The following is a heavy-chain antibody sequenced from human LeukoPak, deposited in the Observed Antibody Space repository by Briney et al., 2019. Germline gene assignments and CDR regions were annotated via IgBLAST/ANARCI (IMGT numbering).Heavy chain of an antibody. V-gene: IGHV1-3*01. D-gene: IGHD6-13*01. J-gene: IGHJ1*01. CDR1: GYTFTSYA. CDR3: ARDTGSSWYPAEYFQH. Sequence: ASVKVSCKASGYTFTSYAMHWVRQAPGQRLEWMGWINAGNGNTKYSQKFQGRVTITRDTSASTAYMELSSLRSEDTAVYYCARDTGSSWYPAEYFQHWGQGTLVTVSS. CDR2: INAGNGNT.